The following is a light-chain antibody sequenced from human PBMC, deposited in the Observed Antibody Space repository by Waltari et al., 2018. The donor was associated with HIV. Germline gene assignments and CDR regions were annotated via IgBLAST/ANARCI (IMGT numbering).Light chain of an antibody. J-gene: IGLJ1*01. CDR1: PPHTCGFAP. CDR2: EVT. V-gene: IGLV2-14*01. Sequence: SPLTLPPPPSRSPGHSLTPSRPLTPPHTCGFAPFSWYQQHPGKAPKLMIYEVTNRPSGVSNRFSGSKSGNTASLTISGLQAEDEADYYCSSYTGSSTYVFGTGTKVTVL. CDR3: SSYTGSSTYV.